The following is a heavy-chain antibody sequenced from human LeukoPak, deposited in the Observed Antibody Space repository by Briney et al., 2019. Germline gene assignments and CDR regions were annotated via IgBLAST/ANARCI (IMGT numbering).Heavy chain of an antibody. V-gene: IGHV4-59*08. CDR2: IHNSGRT. CDR3: ARHGYSSSWYGEYFQH. D-gene: IGHD6-13*01. CDR1: GGSVSSYY. J-gene: IGHJ1*01. Sequence: SETLSLTCSVSGGSVSSYYWSWIRQSPGKGLEWIGYIHNSGRTNYNPSLKSRVTGFVDTSKNQVSLRLSSVTAADTAVYYCARHGYSSSWYGEYFQHWGQGTLVTVSS.